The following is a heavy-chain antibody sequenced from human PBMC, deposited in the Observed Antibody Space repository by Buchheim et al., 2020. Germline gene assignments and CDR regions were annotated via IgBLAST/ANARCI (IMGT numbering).Heavy chain of an antibody. Sequence: QVQLQESGPGLVLPSGTLSLTCGVSGDSFNARNWWSWVRQSPQKGLEWIAESYHDGATHYNPSLRGRVTISVDKSNNQVSPKLKSVTAADTAVYYCLREYSKSSGVRLDVWGQG. CDR1: GDSFNARNW. CDR3: LREYSKSSGVRLDV. V-gene: IGHV4-4*02. J-gene: IGHJ3*01. CDR2: SYHDGAT. D-gene: IGHD6-6*01.